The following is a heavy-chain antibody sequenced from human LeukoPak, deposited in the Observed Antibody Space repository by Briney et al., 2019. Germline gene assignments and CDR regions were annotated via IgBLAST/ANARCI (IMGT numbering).Heavy chain of an antibody. Sequence: PGGSLRLSCAASGFTFDDYGMSWVRQAPGKGLEWVSGINWNGGSTGYADSVKGRFTISRDNAKNSLYLQMNSLRAEDTALYYCARYLYYDSSDYYPEATGFDYWGQGTLVTVSS. CDR1: GFTFDDYG. D-gene: IGHD3-22*01. J-gene: IGHJ4*02. CDR3: ARYLYYDSSDYYPEATGFDY. CDR2: INWNGGST. V-gene: IGHV3-20*04.